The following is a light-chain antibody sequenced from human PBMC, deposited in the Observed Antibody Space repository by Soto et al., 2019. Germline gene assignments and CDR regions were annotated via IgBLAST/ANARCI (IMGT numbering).Light chain of an antibody. J-gene: IGKJ5*01. V-gene: IGKV1-33*01. CDR2: DAS. CDR1: QDISHY. CDR3: QQYDDLPIT. Sequence: IQMTQSPSSLSASVGDTVTITRQASQDISHYLNWYQQKPGKALKLLIYDASNLHPGVPSRFRGSGSGTEFSFNITSLQPEDVATYYCQQYDDLPITFGQGTRLEIK.